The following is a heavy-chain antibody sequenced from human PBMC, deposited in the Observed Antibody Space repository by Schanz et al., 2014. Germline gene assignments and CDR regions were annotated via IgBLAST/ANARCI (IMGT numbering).Heavy chain of an antibody. D-gene: IGHD3-3*01. Sequence: QVQLVQSGAEVKKPGASVKVSCKASGYTFTGYYIHWVRQAPGQGLEWMGWINPDSGGTNYAQKFQGWVTMTRDTSISTAYMELSMLISDDTAVYYLAPARKTVTILSDLFIICVWSIGITVAAST. V-gene: IGHV1-2*04. CDR1: GYTFTGYY. J-gene: IGHJ6*04. CDR3: APARKTVTILSDLFIICV. CDR2: INPDSGGT.